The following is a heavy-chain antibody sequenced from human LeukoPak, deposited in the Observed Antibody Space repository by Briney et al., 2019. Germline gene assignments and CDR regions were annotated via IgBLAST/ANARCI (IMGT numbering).Heavy chain of an antibody. J-gene: IGHJ4*02. Sequence: GGSLRLSCAASGFTFSSYSMNWVRQAPGKGLEWVSYTSSSSSNVYYADSVKGRFTISRDNAKNSLYLQMNSLRAEDTAVYYCARGDSSGSYPVFDYWGQGTLVTVSS. CDR2: TSSSSSNV. V-gene: IGHV3-21*01. CDR3: ARGDSSGSYPVFDY. CDR1: GFTFSSYS. D-gene: IGHD1-26*01.